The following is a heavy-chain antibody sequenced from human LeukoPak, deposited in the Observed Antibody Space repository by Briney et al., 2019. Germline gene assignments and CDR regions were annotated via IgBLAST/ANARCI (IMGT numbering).Heavy chain of an antibody. CDR1: GFTFSDSY. V-gene: IGHV3-11*06. D-gene: IGHD5-24*01. J-gene: IGHJ4*02. CDR3: ARGSRTIELGDDY. CDR2: ISSSSSDT. Sequence: GGSLRLSCAASGFTFSDSYMSWIRQAPGKGLEWVSYISSSSSDTNYADSVKGRLTISRDNAKNSLYLQMNSLRAEDTAVYYCARGSRTIELGDDYWGQGTLVTVSS.